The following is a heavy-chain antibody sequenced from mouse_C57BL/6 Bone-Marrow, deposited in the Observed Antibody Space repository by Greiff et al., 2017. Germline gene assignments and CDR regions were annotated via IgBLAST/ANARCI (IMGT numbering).Heavy chain of an antibody. CDR2: ISSGGDYI. J-gene: IGHJ3*01. CDR1: GFTFSSYA. Sequence: EVQLVESGEGLVKPGGSLKLSCAASGFTFSSYAMSWVRQTPEKRLEWVAYISSGGDYIYYADTVKGRFTISRDNARNTLYLQMSSLKSEDTAMYYCTREGIYYDYDGGFAYWGQGTLVTVSA. D-gene: IGHD2-4*01. V-gene: IGHV5-9-1*02. CDR3: TREGIYYDYDGGFAY.